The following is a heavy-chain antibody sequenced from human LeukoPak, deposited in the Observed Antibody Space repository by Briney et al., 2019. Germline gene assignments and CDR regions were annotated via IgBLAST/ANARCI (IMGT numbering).Heavy chain of an antibody. J-gene: IGHJ6*04. Sequence: GESLKISCKGSGYSFTSYWISWVRQMPGKGLEWMGRIDPSDSYTNYSPSFQGHVTISADKSISTAYLQWSSLKASDTAMYYCAITNGPDIVVVVAADNYYGMDVWGKGTTVTVSS. CDR2: IDPSDSYT. CDR3: AITNGPDIVVVVAADNYYGMDV. V-gene: IGHV5-10-1*01. D-gene: IGHD2-15*01. CDR1: GYSFTSYW.